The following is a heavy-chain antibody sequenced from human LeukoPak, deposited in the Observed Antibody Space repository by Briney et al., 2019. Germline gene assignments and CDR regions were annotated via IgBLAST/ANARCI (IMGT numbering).Heavy chain of an antibody. D-gene: IGHD3-16*01. V-gene: IGHV3-74*01. CDR2: INGDGGDT. CDR1: GFTFSTYW. CDR3: AKLLSWGH. Sequence: GESLRLSCAASGFTFSTYWMHWVRQAPGKGLVWVARINGDGGDTNYADSVKGRFTISRDNARNTVYLQVNCLRAEDTAVYYCAKLLSWGHWGQGTLVTVSS. J-gene: IGHJ4*02.